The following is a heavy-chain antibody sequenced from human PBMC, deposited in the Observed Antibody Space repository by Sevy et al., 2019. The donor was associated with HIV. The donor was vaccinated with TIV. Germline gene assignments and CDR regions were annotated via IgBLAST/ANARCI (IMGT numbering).Heavy chain of an antibody. V-gene: IGHV3-11*01. CDR1: GFTFSDYY. CDR3: ARQYYDFWSGYSKDYYYYGMDV. Sequence: GGSLRLSCAASGFTFSDYYMSWIRQAPGKGLEWVSYISSSGSTIYYADSVKGRFTISRDNAKSSLYLQMNSLRAEDTAVYYCARQYYDFWSGYSKDYYYYGMDVWGQGTTVTVSS. D-gene: IGHD3-3*01. J-gene: IGHJ6*02. CDR2: ISSSGSTI.